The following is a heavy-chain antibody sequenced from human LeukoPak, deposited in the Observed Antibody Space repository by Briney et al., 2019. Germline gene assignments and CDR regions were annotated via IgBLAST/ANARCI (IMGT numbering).Heavy chain of an antibody. CDR3: AKTYRACNYYDSSGPSYYFDY. CDR2: ISGSGGST. Sequence: GGSLRLSCAASGFTFSSYAMHWVRQAPGKGLEWVSAISGSGGSTYYADSVKGRFTISRDNSKNTLYLQMNSLRAEDTAVYYCAKTYRACNYYDSSGPSYYFDYWGQGTLVTVSS. J-gene: IGHJ4*02. CDR1: GFTFSSYA. D-gene: IGHD3-22*01. V-gene: IGHV3-23*01.